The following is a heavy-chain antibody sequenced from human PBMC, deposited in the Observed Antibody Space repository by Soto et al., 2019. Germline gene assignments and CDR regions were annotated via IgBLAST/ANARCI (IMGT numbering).Heavy chain of an antibody. D-gene: IGHD6-19*01. J-gene: IGHJ5*02. CDR2: FYSSGSI. CDR3: ARMYSSGSGWFHP. Sequence: SETLSLTCFVSGYSITAGGYYWSWIRHHPGKGLEWIGSFYSSGSIIYNPSLRSRVSISGGTSSNQFSMSLTSVTAADTARYYCARMYSSGSGWFHPWGQGTLVTVSS. V-gene: IGHV4-31*03. CDR1: GYSITAGGYY.